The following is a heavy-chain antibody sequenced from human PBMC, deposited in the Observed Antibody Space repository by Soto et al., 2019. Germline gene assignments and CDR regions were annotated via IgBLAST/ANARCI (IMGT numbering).Heavy chain of an antibody. CDR3: ARCCSGGSCYPGMDV. D-gene: IGHD2-15*01. Sequence: PGWSLRLSCAASGFNFNSYTINWVRQAPGKRLEWLSSISSSGYIFSTDSVRGRFTISRDNAKNSVYLQINSLRAEDTAVYFCARCCSGGSCYPGMDVWVQATTVTVSS. J-gene: IGHJ6*02. CDR1: GFNFNSYT. V-gene: IGHV3-21*01. CDR2: ISSSGYI.